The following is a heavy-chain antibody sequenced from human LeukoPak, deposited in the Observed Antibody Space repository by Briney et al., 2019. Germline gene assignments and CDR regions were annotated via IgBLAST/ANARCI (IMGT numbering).Heavy chain of an antibody. CDR1: GGTFSSYA. CDR2: IIPIFGTA. Sequence: ASVKVSRKASGGTFSSYAISWVRQAPGQGLEWMGGIIPIFGTANYAQKFQGRVTITADESTSTAYMELSSLRSEDTAVYYCAGYCSSTSCYASLYWGQGTLVTVSS. V-gene: IGHV1-69*13. D-gene: IGHD2-2*01. J-gene: IGHJ4*02. CDR3: AGYCSSTSCYASLY.